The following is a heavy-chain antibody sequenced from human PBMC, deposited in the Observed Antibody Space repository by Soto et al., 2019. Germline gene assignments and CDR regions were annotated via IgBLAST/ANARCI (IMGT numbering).Heavy chain of an antibody. CDR2: IYDNDST. V-gene: IGHV4-31*03. Sequence: QVQLQESGPGVVKPSQTLSLTCTVSGVSISSGGYYWSWIRQHPGKGLEWIGYIYDNDSTYYNPSVKRRVTMSVDTSRNQISLKLSSVTAADTAVYYCARHHMAATDMYFDYWGQGTLVT. CDR3: ARHHMAATDMYFDY. D-gene: IGHD6-19*01. CDR1: GVSISSGGYY. J-gene: IGHJ4*02.